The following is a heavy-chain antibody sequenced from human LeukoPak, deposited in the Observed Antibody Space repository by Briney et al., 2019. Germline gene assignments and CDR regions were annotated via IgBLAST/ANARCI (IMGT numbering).Heavy chain of an antibody. CDR1: GAILIELS. D-gene: IGHD3-10*01. CDR3: VTGSSERDYYDSGTYYLGDS. J-gene: IGHJ4*02. Sequence: GASVKVSCKVSGAILIELSIHWVRQSPGKGLEWVGGFDSEDGKTKAAQSFLDRVSLTEDTSLATAYMELRSLTSEDTAVYYCVTGSSERDYYDSGTYYLGDSWGQGTVVTVSS. V-gene: IGHV1-24*01. CDR2: FDSEDGKT.